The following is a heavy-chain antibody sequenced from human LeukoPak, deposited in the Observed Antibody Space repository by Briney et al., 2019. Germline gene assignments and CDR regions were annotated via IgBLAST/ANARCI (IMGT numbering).Heavy chain of an antibody. CDR1: GYTFSSYG. J-gene: IGHJ4*02. D-gene: IGHD1-26*01. V-gene: IGHV1-18*01. Sequence: GASVKVSCKASGYTFSSYGISWVRQAPGQGVGWMGWISAYNGNTNYAQKLQGRVTMTTDTSTSTAYMELRSLRSDDTAVYYCARVGTAIVGAAADYWGQGTLVTVSS. CDR3: ARVGTAIVGAAADY. CDR2: ISAYNGNT.